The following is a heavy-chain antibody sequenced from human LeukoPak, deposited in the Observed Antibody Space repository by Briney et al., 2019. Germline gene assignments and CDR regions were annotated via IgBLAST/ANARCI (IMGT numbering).Heavy chain of an antibody. Sequence: SVQVSCKASGGTFSSYAISWVRQAPGQGLEWMGGIIPIFGTANYAQKFQGRVTITADESTSTAYMELSSLRSEDTAVYYCATQYCSGGSCYHTFDYWGQGTLVTVSS. V-gene: IGHV1-69*13. D-gene: IGHD2-15*01. CDR3: ATQYCSGGSCYHTFDY. J-gene: IGHJ4*02. CDR2: IIPIFGTA. CDR1: GGTFSSYA.